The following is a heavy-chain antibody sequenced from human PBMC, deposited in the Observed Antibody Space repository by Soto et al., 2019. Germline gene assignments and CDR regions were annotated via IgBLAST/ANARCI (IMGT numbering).Heavy chain of an antibody. CDR3: ARDRAYSSSSGWLGWDFDL. CDR1: GFTFSSYE. Sequence: GGSLRLSCAASGFTFSSYEMNWVRQAPGKGLEWVSYISSSGSTIYYADSVKGRFTISRDNAKNSLYLQMNSLRAEDTAVYYCARDRAYSSSSGWLGWDFDLWGCGTLVTVSS. V-gene: IGHV3-48*03. J-gene: IGHJ2*01. D-gene: IGHD6-6*01. CDR2: ISSSGSTI.